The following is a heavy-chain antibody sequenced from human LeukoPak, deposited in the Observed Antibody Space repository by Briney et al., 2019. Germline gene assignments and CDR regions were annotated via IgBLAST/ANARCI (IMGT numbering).Heavy chain of an antibody. Sequence: SETLSLTCAVSGYSISSGYYWGWIRQPPGKGLEWIGSIYHSGSTYHNPSLKSRVTISVDTSKNQFSLKLSSVTAADTAVYYCARDNSPWLARDWGQGTLVTVSS. CDR3: ARDNSPWLARD. CDR1: GYSISSGYY. V-gene: IGHV4-38-2*02. D-gene: IGHD6-19*01. J-gene: IGHJ4*02. CDR2: IYHSGST.